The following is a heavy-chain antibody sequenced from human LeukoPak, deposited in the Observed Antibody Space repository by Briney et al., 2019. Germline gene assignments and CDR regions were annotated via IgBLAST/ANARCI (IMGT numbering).Heavy chain of an antibody. D-gene: IGHD3-10*01. Sequence: AGGSLRLSCAASGFTFSSYDMHWVRQATGKGLEWVSAICTAGDTYYPGSVKGRFTISRENAKNSLYLQMNSLSAGDTAVYYCARGGFYDGSGSYFDYWGQGTLVTVSS. V-gene: IGHV3-13*01. CDR2: ICTAGDT. CDR3: ARGGFYDGSGSYFDY. CDR1: GFTFSSYD. J-gene: IGHJ4*02.